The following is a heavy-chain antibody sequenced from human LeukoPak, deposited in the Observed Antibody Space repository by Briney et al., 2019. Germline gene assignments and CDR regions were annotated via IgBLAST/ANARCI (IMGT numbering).Heavy chain of an antibody. V-gene: IGHV4-59*01. CDR3: ARGHYYDFWSGYYASYYYYGMDV. D-gene: IGHD3-3*01. CDR1: GSSISSYY. Sequence: SETLSLTCTVSGSSISSYYWSWIRQPPGKGLEWIGYIYYSGSTNYNPSLRSRVTISVDTSKNQFSLKLSSVTAADTAVYYCARGHYYDFWSGYYASYYYYGMDVWGQGTTVTVSS. J-gene: IGHJ6*02. CDR2: IYYSGST.